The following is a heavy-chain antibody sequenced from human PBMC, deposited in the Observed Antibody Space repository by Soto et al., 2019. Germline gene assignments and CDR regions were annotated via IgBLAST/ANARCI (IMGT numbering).Heavy chain of an antibody. D-gene: IGHD3-22*01. V-gene: IGHV1-18*01. CDR3: AREKTYYYDSSGYRAFDI. CDR2: ISAYNGNT. CDR1: GYTITCCA. Sequence: ASVKVSCKASGYTITCCAMHWVRQAPGQGLEWMGWISAYNGNTNYAQKNQGRDTMTTDTSTSTAYMELRSLRSGDTALYYCAREKTYYYDSSGYRAFDIWGQGTMVTVSS. J-gene: IGHJ3*02.